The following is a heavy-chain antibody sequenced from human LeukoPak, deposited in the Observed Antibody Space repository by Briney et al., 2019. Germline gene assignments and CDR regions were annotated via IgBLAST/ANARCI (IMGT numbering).Heavy chain of an antibody. D-gene: IGHD3-3*01. V-gene: IGHV3-7*01. J-gene: IGHJ4*02. Sequence: GGSLTVSRVRSEFTSRSYGRSCVCRAPRKGQEWMANIKQDGSEKLYLDSVRGRFTISRDNVKNSLYLQMNSLRAEDTAVYYCARGDWSGYSAGLDYWGQGTLVTVSS. CDR2: IKQDGSEK. CDR3: ARGDWSGYSAGLDY. CDR1: EFTSRSYG.